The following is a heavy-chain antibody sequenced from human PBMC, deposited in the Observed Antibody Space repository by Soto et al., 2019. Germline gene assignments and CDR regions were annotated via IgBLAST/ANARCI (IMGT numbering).Heavy chain of an antibody. CDR3: AGSDSSSAWFDP. CDR2: INPNSGGT. J-gene: IGHJ5*02. Sequence: GASVKVSCKASGYTFTGYYMHWVRQAPGQGLEWMGWINPNSGGTNYAQKFQGWVTMTRDTSISTAYMELSRLRSDDTAVYYCAGSDSSSAWFDPWGQGTLVTSPQ. D-gene: IGHD6-6*01. CDR1: GYTFTGYY. V-gene: IGHV1-2*04.